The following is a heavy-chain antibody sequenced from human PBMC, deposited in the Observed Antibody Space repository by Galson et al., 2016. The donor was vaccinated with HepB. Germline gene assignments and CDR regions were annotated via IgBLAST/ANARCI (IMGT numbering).Heavy chain of an antibody. D-gene: IGHD1-1*01. J-gene: IGHJ4*02. Sequence: SVKVSCKASGYTFTSYAMHWVRQAPGQRLEWMGWINVGNGNRKYSQKFQGRVTITRDTSASTAYMELSSLRSEDTAVYYCARATNTGTTGYWGQGTLVTVSS. CDR1: GYTFTSYA. CDR3: ARATNTGTTGY. CDR2: INVGNGNR. V-gene: IGHV1-3*01.